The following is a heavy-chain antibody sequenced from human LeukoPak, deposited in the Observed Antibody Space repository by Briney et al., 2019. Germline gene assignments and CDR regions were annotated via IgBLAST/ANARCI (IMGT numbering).Heavy chain of an antibody. CDR2: IDTSSSTI. J-gene: IGHJ4*02. Sequence: GGSLRLSCAASGFIFSSYSMIWVRQAPGKGLEWVSYIDTSSSTIYYADSVKGRFTISRDNAKNSLYLQMNSLRAEDTAVYYCARASPPGGSGSYFSYQAYYFDYWGQGTLVTVSS. CDR3: ARASPPGGSGSYFSYQAYYFDY. CDR1: GFIFSSYS. D-gene: IGHD3-10*01. V-gene: IGHV3-48*04.